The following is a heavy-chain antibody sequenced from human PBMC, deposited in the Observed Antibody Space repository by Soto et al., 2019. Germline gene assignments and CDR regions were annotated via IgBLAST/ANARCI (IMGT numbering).Heavy chain of an antibody. CDR1: GGPVNSGNYY. CDR3: ARALYGDLYNWVDP. CDR2: IYYSGTT. D-gene: IGHD4-17*01. V-gene: IGHV4-61*01. J-gene: IGHJ5*02. Sequence: SETLSLTCTVSGGPVNSGNYYWSWIRQAPGKGLEWIGYIYYSGTTNYNPSLMGRVTISIDKSKSQFALNLRSVTAADTAIYYCARALYGDLYNWVDPWGQGTLVTV.